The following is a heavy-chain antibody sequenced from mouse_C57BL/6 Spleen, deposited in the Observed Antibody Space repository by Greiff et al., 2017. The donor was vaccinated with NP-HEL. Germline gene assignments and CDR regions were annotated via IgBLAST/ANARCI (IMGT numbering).Heavy chain of an antibody. CDR1: GFTFSSYA. D-gene: IGHD4-1*01. CDR2: ISDGGSYT. J-gene: IGHJ4*01. V-gene: IGHV5-4*01. Sequence: EVMLVESGGGLVKPGGSLKLSCAASGFTFSSYAMSWVRQTPEKRLEWVATISDGGSYTYYPDNVKGRFTISRDNAKNNLYLQMSHLKSEDTAMYYCARDTGGAMDYWGQGTSVTVSS. CDR3: ARDTGGAMDY.